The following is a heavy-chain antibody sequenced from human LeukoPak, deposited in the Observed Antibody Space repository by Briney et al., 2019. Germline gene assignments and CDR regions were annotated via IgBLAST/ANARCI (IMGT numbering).Heavy chain of an antibody. CDR3: ARDPRYSSSWADAFDI. J-gene: IGHJ3*02. Sequence: SETLSLTCAVYGGSFSGYYWSWIRQPPGKGLEWIGYIYYSGSTNYNPSLKSRVTISVDTSKNQFSLKLSSVTAADTAVYYCARDPRYSSSWADAFDIWGQGTMVTVSS. V-gene: IGHV4-59*01. CDR2: IYYSGST. D-gene: IGHD6-13*01. CDR1: GGSFSGYY.